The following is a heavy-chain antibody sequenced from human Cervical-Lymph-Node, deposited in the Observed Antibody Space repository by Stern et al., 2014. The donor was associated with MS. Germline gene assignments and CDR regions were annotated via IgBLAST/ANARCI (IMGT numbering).Heavy chain of an antibody. D-gene: IGHD3-3*01. CDR3: ASERYTYYDDQRPPGGFDP. Sequence: QLVQSGPEVKKPGTSVKVSCKASGITFSHSAIQWLRQARGQRPEWIGWVVVFNGDVNYAPRFQERVTMTRDMSTSTVYMELRSLRPEDTAIYYCASERYTYYDDQRPPGGFDPWGQGTLVTVSS. V-gene: IGHV1-58*02. J-gene: IGHJ5*02. CDR2: VVVFNGDV. CDR1: GITFSHSA.